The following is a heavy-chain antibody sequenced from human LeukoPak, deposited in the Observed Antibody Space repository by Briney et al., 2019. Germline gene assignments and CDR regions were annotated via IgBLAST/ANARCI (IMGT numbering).Heavy chain of an antibody. Sequence: PGRSLRLSCAASGFTFSSYGIHWVRQAPGKGLEWVAVISYDGSNKYYANSVKGRFTISRDNSKNTLYLQMNSLRSEDTAVFYCAKWRNHGSGSPRGFDHWGQGTLVTVSS. CDR1: GFTFSSYG. D-gene: IGHD3-10*01. V-gene: IGHV3-30*18. CDR3: AKWRNHGSGSPRGFDH. CDR2: ISYDGSNK. J-gene: IGHJ4*02.